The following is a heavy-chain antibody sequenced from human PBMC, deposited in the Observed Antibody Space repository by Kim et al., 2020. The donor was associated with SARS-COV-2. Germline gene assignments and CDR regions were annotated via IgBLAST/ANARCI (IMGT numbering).Heavy chain of an antibody. CDR2: IYTNGNT. CDR1: GFTVSSQF. Sequence: GGSLRLSCAAFGFTVSSQFMTWVRQAPGRGLEWVAVIYTNGNTYYTDSVKGRFRISRDNSKNTLYLQMNSLRAEDTAVYYYARGDFIADASSMSDYWGQGTLVTVSS. V-gene: IGHV3-53*01. D-gene: IGHD6-13*01. J-gene: IGHJ4*02. CDR3: ARGDFIADASSMSDY.